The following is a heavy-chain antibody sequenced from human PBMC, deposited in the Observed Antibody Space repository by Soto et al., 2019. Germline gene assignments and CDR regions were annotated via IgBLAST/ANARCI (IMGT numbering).Heavy chain of an antibody. CDR1: GYTFTSYG. J-gene: IGHJ4*02. CDR3: ARDIVVQTTTGGLDS. Sequence: QVQLAQSGAEVKNPGASVKVSCKASGYTFTSYGISWVRQAPGQGLEWMGWSSGYNGDTNYAQKFQGRVTLTTDTPTSPAYVELRSLRSHDTAVYFCARDIVVQTTTGGLDSWAQGTLISVSS. V-gene: IGHV1-18*01. CDR2: SSGYNGDT. D-gene: IGHD3-22*01.